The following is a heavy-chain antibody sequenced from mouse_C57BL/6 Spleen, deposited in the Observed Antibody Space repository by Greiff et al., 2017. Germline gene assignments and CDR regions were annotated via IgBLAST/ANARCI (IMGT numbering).Heavy chain of an antibody. CDR2: INPSNGGT. D-gene: IGHD1-1*01. V-gene: IGHV1-53*01. J-gene: IGHJ4*01. CDR3: ARDPYYYGSSYRYAMDY. CDR1: GYTFTSYW. Sequence: VKVVESGTELVKPGASVKLSCKASGYTFTSYWMHWVKQRPGQGLEWIGNINPSNGGTNYNEKFKSKATLTVDKSSSTAYMQLSSLTSEDSAVYYCARDPYYYGSSYRYAMDYWGQGTSVTVSS.